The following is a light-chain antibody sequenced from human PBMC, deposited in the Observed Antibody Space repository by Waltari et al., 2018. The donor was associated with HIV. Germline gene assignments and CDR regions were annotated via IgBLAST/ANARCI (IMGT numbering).Light chain of an antibody. CDR1: SSNIGSNT. CDR3: GTWDSSLGAGR. V-gene: IGLV1-51*01. J-gene: IGLJ2*01. Sequence: QSVLTQPPSASGTPGQRVTISCSGSSSNIGSNTVNWYQQLPGTAPKLLIYDNNKRPSGIPDRFSGSKSGTSATLGITGLQTGDEADYYCGTWDSSLGAGRFGGGTKLTVL. CDR2: DNN.